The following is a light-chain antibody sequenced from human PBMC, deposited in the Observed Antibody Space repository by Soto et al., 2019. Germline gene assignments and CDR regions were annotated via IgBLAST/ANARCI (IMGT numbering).Light chain of an antibody. CDR1: QSISSY. V-gene: IGKV1-39*01. Sequence: DIPMTQSPSSLSASVGDRVTITCRASQSISSYLNWYQQKPGQAPKLLIYAASSLQSWVPSRFSGSGSGKDFTLTISSLQPEDFATYYCQQSYRTPYTFGQVTKLEIK. CDR2: AAS. CDR3: QQSYRTPYT. J-gene: IGKJ2*01.